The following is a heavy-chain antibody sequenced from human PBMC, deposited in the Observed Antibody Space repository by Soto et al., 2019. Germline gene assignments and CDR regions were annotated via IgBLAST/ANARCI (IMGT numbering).Heavy chain of an antibody. J-gene: IGHJ6*02. Sequence: SETLSLTCTVSGGSISSGGYYWSWIRQHPGKGLEWIGYIYYSGSTYYNPSLKSRVTISVDTSKNQFSLRLSSVTAADTAVYYCARVPAGTGDYYGMDVWGQGTTVTVSS. CDR2: IYYSGST. D-gene: IGHD6-13*01. CDR3: ARVPAGTGDYYGMDV. V-gene: IGHV4-31*03. CDR1: GGSISSGGYY.